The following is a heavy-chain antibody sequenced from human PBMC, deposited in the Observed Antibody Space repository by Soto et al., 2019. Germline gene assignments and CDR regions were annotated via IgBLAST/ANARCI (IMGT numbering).Heavy chain of an antibody. J-gene: IGHJ6*02. V-gene: IGHV1-69*13. CDR2: IIPIFGTA. CDR1: GGTFSSYA. D-gene: IGHD1-7*01. Sequence: SVKVSCKASGGTFSSYAISWVRQAPEQGLEWMGGIIPIFGTANYAQKFQGRVTITADESTSTAYMELSSLRSEDTAVYYCARDRWNYSSYYYYGMDVWGQGTTVTVSS. CDR3: ARDRWNYSSYYYYGMDV.